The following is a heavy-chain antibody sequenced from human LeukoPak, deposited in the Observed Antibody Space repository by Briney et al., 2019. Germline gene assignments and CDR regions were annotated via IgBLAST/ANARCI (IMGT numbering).Heavy chain of an antibody. J-gene: IGHJ4*02. CDR1: GFTFSSYG. V-gene: IGHV3-23*01. CDR3: ARTSVAAAISPYYFDY. D-gene: IGHD2-2*02. Sequence: GGSLRLSCAASGFTFSSYGMNWVRQAPAKGLEWVSVISSSGGTTYYADSVKGRFTISRDNSKNTLYLQMNSLRAEDTAVYYCARTSVAAAISPYYFDYWGQGTLVTVSS. CDR2: ISSSGGTT.